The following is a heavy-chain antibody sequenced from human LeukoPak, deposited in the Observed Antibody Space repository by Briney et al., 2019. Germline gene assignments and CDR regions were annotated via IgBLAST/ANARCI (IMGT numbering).Heavy chain of an antibody. CDR3: TTEAPGNAFDI. Sequence: GGSLRLSCAASGFTFSNAWMSWVRQAPGKGLEWVGRIKSKTDGGTTNYAAPVKGRFTITRDDSKNTLYLQMNSLKTEDTAVYYCTTEAPGNAFDIWGQGTMVTVSS. CDR2: IKSKTDGGTT. J-gene: IGHJ3*02. V-gene: IGHV3-15*01. D-gene: IGHD1-14*01. CDR1: GFTFSNAW.